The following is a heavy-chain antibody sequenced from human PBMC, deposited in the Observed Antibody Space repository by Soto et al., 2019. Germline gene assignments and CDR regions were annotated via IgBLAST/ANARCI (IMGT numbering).Heavy chain of an antibody. J-gene: IGHJ4*02. CDR2: ISYDGSNK. D-gene: IGHD3-3*01. CDR3: AKDQVLRFLEWSPFDY. Sequence: GGSLRLSCAASGFTFSSYGMHWVRQAPGKGLEWVAVISYDGSNKYYADSVKGRFTISRDNSKNTLYLQMNSLRAEDTAVYYCAKDQVLRFLEWSPFDYWGQGTLVTVSS. CDR1: GFTFSSYG. V-gene: IGHV3-30*18.